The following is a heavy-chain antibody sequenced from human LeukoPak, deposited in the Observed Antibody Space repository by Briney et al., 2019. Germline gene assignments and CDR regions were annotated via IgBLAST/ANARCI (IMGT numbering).Heavy chain of an antibody. CDR1: GGSISSGGYS. J-gene: IGHJ5*02. CDR2: IYHSGST. Sequence: SETLSLTCAVSGGSISSGGYSWSWIRQPPGTGLEWIGYIYHSGSTYYNPSLKSRVTISVDRSKNQFSLKLSSVTAADTAVYYYARYYYGSGSYFPTNWFDPWGQGTLVTVSS. CDR3: ARYYYGSGSYFPTNWFDP. V-gene: IGHV4-30-2*01. D-gene: IGHD3-10*01.